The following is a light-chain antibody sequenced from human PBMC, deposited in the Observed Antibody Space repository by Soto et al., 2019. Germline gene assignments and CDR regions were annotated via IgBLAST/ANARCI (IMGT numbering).Light chain of an antibody. Sequence: ETVLTQSPGTLSLSPGERATLSCRAIQSVTTNYLAWYQQKPGQAPRLLIFGASGRATGIPDRFSGSGSGTDFTLTISRLEPEDFAVYYCQLYGPSLTWTFGQGTKVDI. J-gene: IGKJ1*01. CDR2: GAS. V-gene: IGKV3-20*01. CDR1: QSVTTNY. CDR3: QLYGPSLTWT.